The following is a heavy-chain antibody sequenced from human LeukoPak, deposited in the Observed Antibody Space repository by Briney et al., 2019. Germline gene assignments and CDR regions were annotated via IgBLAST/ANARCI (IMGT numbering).Heavy chain of an antibody. D-gene: IGHD3-3*01. CDR3: ARGRITIFGVVTPHFDY. Sequence: SETLSLTCTVSHGSISSYYWSWIRQPPGKGLEWIAYIHDSANTNYNPSLKSRVTISVDTSKNQFSLKLSSVTAAYTAVYYCARGRITIFGVVTPHFDYWGQGNLVTVSS. J-gene: IGHJ4*02. CDR1: HGSISSYY. V-gene: IGHV4-59*01. CDR2: IHDSANT.